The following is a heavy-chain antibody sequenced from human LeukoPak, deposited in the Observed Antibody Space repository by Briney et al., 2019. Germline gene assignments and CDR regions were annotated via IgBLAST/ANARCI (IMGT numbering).Heavy chain of an antibody. CDR3: ATSPASSCLDY. J-gene: IGHJ4*02. V-gene: IGHV3-23*01. Sequence: GGSLRLSCSASGFTFSSYAMSWVRQAPGKGLEWVSAISGSGGSTYYADSVKGRFTISRDNSKNTLYLQMNSLRAEDTAVYYCATSPASSCLDYWGQGTLVTVSS. CDR1: GFTFSSYA. D-gene: IGHD6-13*01. CDR2: ISGSGGST.